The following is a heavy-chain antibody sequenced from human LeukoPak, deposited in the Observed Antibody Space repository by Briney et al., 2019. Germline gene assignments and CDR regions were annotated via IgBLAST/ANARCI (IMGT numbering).Heavy chain of an antibody. CDR2: LIGSGGIT. D-gene: IGHD3-10*01. J-gene: IGHJ6*02. CDR1: VYTFTSYA. Sequence: GGSLRLSCAHSVYTFTSYATRWVSHAPGRGLEWGSRLIGSGGITYHTHSVKGWFTISRDNSKNTLYLQMSSLRAEHRTICYCAKEAGYYGSGNNYYYAMDVWGQGTTVTVSS. CDR3: AKEAGYYGSGNNYYYAMDV. V-gene: IGHV3-23*01.